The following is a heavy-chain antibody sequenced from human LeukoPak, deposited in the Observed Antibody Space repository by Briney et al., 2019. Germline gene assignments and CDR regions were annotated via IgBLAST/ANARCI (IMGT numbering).Heavy chain of an antibody. Sequence: PSQTLSLTCTVSGVSISSGGYYWSWIRQPPGEGLEWIGYIYHSGSTYYNPSLKSRVTISVDTSENQFSLKLSSVTAADTAVYYCARQNSITATEYWGQGTLVTVSS. CDR3: ARQNSITATEY. CDR2: IYHSGST. J-gene: IGHJ4*02. V-gene: IGHV4-30-2*01. CDR1: GVSISSGGYY. D-gene: IGHD3-3*02.